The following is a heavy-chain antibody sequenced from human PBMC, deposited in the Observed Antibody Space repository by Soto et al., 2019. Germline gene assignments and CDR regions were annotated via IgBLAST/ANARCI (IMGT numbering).Heavy chain of an antibody. CDR3: AKDRGIIVKAGDAFDV. D-gene: IGHD3-16*02. V-gene: IGHV3-23*01. Sequence: PSETLRLSCASSGFTLSMSAVNWVRQAPGKGLEWVSYISDSGDRTYYADSVKGRFTISRDRSKNTVSLQMDSLRAEDTAVYYCAKDRGIIVKAGDAFDVWGQGSKVTVSS. J-gene: IGHJ3*01. CDR1: GFTLSMSA. CDR2: ISDSGDRT.